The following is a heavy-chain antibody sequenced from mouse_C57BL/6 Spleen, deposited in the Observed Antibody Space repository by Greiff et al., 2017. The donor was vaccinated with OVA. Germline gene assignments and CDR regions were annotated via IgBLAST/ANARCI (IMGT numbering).Heavy chain of an antibody. D-gene: IGHD1-1*01. CDR2: IDPSDSET. CDR3: ARETTVVSYYAMDY. J-gene: IGHJ4*01. V-gene: IGHV1-52*01. CDR1: GYTFTSYW. Sequence: QVQLQQPGAELVRPGSSVKLSCKASGYTFTSYWMHWVKQRPIQGLEWIGNIDPSDSETHYNQKFKDKATLTVDKSSSTAYMQLSSLTSEDSAVYYCARETTVVSYYAMDYWGQGTSVTVSS.